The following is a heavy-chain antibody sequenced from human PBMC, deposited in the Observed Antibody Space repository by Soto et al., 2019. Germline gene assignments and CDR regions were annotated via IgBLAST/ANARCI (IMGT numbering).Heavy chain of an antibody. V-gene: IGHV4-31*02. D-gene: IGHD1-26*01. CDR2: IFNSGTT. J-gene: IGHJ4*02. CDR3: ALALGPATGLDY. CDR1: GASTVSHYH. Sequence: QVQLQESGPGLVKPSQTLSLTCSVSGASTVSHYHWTWIRQPPGKGLEWMGYIFNSGTTFYNPSLTNRLSISMDTSGNHFSLELMSLTAADTAVYYCALALGPATGLDYWGQGTLVTVSS.